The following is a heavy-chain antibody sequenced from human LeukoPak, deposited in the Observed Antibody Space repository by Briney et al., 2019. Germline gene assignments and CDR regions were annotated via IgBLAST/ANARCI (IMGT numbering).Heavy chain of an antibody. CDR2: INHSGST. D-gene: IGHD3-10*01. Sequence: SETLSLTCAVYGGSFSGYYWSWIRQPPGKGLEWIGEINHSGSTNYNPSLKSRVTISVDTSKNQFSLRLSSVTAADTAVYYCARGGVGKFAGGFDYWGQGTLVTVSS. J-gene: IGHJ4*02. V-gene: IGHV4-34*01. CDR3: ARGGVGKFAGGFDY. CDR1: GGSFSGYY.